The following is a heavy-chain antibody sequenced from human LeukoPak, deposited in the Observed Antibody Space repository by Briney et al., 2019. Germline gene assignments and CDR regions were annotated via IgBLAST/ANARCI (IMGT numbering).Heavy chain of an antibody. V-gene: IGHV4-61*02. D-gene: IGHD3-3*01. CDR2: IYTSGST. CDR1: GGSISGGSYY. J-gene: IGHJ4*02. Sequence: SETLSLTCTVSGGSISGGSYYWSWIRQPAGKGLEWIGRIYTSGSTNYNPSLKSRVTISVDTSQNQFSLKLSSVTAADTAVYYCARSAYYDFWSGYDYWGQGTLVTVSS. CDR3: ARSAYYDFWSGYDY.